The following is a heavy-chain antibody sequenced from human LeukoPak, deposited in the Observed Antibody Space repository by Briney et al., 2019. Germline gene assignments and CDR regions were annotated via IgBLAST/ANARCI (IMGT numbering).Heavy chain of an antibody. CDR2: INHSGST. V-gene: IGHV4-34*01. J-gene: IGHJ3*02. CDR3: ARVTFTVRGVIGAFDI. Sequence: PSETLSLTCAVYGGSFSGYYWSWIRQPPGKGLEWIGEINHSGSTNYNPFLKSRVTISVDTSKNQFSLKLSSVTAADTAVYYCARVTFTVRGVIGAFDIWGQGTMVTVSS. CDR1: GGSFSGYY. D-gene: IGHD3-16*02.